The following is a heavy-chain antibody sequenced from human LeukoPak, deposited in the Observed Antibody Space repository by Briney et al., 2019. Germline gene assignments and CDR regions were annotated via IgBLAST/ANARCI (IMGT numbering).Heavy chain of an antibody. V-gene: IGHV4-34*01. CDR2: INHSGST. D-gene: IGHD3-22*01. J-gene: IGHJ5*02. CDR1: GGSFSGYY. CDR3: ARVGPSVVVIRNLRGNWFDP. Sequence: SETLSLTCAVYGGSFSGYYWSWIRQPPGKGLEWIGEINHSGSTNYNPSLKSRVTISVDTSKNQFSLKLSSVTAADTAVYYCARVGPSVVVIRNLRGNWFDPWGQGTLVTVS.